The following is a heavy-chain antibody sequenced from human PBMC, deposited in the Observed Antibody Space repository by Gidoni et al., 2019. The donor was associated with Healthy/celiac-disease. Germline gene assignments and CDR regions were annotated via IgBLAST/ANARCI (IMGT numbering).Heavy chain of an antibody. CDR3: AHRSVEGYSYGGYFDY. Sequence: QITLKESGPTLVKPTQTLTLTCTFSGFSLSTSGVGVGWIRQPPGKALEWLALIYWNDDNRYSPSLKSRLTITKDTSKNQVVLTMTNMDPVDTATYYCAHRSVEGYSYGGYFDYWGQGTLVTVSS. D-gene: IGHD5-18*01. J-gene: IGHJ4*02. CDR1: GFSLSTSGVG. CDR2: IYWNDDN. V-gene: IGHV2-5*01.